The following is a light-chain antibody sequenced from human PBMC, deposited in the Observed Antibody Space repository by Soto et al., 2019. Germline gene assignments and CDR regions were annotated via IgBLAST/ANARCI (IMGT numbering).Light chain of an antibody. CDR3: LQNNNGSTIS. Sequence: IAMTPPPGILTPLMCERATHSRMATQNVSSILGVWYQQDPGQAPRLIVYGASSTATGIPDRLSGSGSGTDFSLTISSLQSDVFAVYYCLQNNNGSTISFGQAKRLQ. V-gene: IGKV3D-15*01. CDR2: GAS. CDR1: QNVSSI. J-gene: IGKJ5*01.